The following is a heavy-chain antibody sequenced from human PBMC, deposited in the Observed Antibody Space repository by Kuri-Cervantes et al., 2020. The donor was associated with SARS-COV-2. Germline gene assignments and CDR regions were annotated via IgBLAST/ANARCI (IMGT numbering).Heavy chain of an antibody. CDR2: INHSGST. V-gene: IGHV4-34*01. CDR1: GGSFSGYY. Sequence: SETLSLTCAVYGGSFSGYYWSWIRQPPGKGLEWIGEINHSGSTNYNPSLKSRVTISVDTSKNQFSLKLSSVTAADTAVYYCARHGGGLWFGTWGQGTLVTVSS. D-gene: IGHD3-16*01. J-gene: IGHJ5*02. CDR3: ARHGGGLWFGT.